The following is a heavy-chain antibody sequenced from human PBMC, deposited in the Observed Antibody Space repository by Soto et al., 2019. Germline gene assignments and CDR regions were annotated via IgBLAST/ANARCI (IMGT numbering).Heavy chain of an antibody. J-gene: IGHJ4*02. CDR2: INHSGST. Sequence: QVQLQQWGAGLLKPSEILSLTCAVYGGSFSGYYWSWIRQPPGKGLEWVGEINHSGSTHYNPSLKRRVPMSVDTSTNQFSLKLSSVTAADTAVYYCARMNHIVVVAATPGFDYWGQGTLVTVSS. CDR3: ARMNHIVVVAATPGFDY. V-gene: IGHV4-34*01. D-gene: IGHD2-15*01. CDR1: GGSFSGYY.